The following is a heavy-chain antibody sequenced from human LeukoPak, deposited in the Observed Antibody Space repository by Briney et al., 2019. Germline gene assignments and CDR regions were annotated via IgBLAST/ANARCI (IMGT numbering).Heavy chain of an antibody. D-gene: IGHD5-12*01. Sequence: SETLSLTCTVSGGSISSSSYYWGWIRQPPGKGLEWIGSIYYSGSTYYNPSLKSRVTISVDTSKNQLSLKLSSVTAADTAVYYCARRVATAYNWFDPWGQGTLVTVSS. J-gene: IGHJ5*02. CDR3: ARRVATAYNWFDP. V-gene: IGHV4-39*01. CDR2: IYYSGST. CDR1: GGSISSSSYY.